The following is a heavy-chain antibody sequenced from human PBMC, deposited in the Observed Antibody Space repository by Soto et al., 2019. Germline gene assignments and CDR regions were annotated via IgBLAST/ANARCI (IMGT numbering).Heavy chain of an antibody. CDR1: GGSFSGYY. Sequence: PSETLSLTCAVYGGSFSGYYWSWIRQPPGKGLEWIGEINHSGSTNYNPSLKSRVTMSVDTSKKQFSLKLTSVTAADTAVYYCAREESGLFDYWGQGRLVTVSS. CDR3: AREESGLFDY. J-gene: IGHJ4*02. V-gene: IGHV4-34*01. CDR2: INHSGST. D-gene: IGHD5-12*01.